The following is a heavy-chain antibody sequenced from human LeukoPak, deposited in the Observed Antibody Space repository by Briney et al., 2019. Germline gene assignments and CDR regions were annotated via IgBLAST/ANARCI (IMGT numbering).Heavy chain of an antibody. CDR2: MSGSGGST. J-gene: IGHJ4*02. CDR3: AKETDGPPVTWDY. CDR1: GFTFSSYS. D-gene: IGHD4-17*01. Sequence: GGSLRLSCAASGFTFSSYSMRWVRRARGKGREWVSVMSGSGGSTYYADCVKGRCTIFRDNTQKTLYLKMNSPRAEDTAVYYCAKETDGPPVTWDYWGQGTLVTASS. V-gene: IGHV3-23*01.